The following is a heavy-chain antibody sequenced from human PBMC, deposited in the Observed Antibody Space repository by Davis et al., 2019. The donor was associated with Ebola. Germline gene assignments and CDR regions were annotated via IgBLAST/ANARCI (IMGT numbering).Heavy chain of an antibody. V-gene: IGHV3-30-3*02. J-gene: IGHJ4*02. D-gene: IGHD4-17*01. CDR3: AKPDYGDYPYYFDY. Sequence: PGGSLRLSCAASGFTFSSYEMNWVRQAPGMGLEWVAVISYDGSNKYYADSVKGRFTISRDNSKNTLYLQMNSLRAEDTAVYYCAKPDYGDYPYYFDYWGQGTLVTVSS. CDR1: GFTFSSYE. CDR2: ISYDGSNK.